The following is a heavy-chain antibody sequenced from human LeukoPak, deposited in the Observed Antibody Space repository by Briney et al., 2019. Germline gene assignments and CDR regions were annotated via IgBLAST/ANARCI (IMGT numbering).Heavy chain of an antibody. V-gene: IGHV3-53*01. Sequence: GGSQRLSCAASGFNVSGKYMRWVRQAPGKGLEWVSVIYRGGDTYYEDSAKGRFTVSRDISKNTLYLQMNSLRAEDTAVYYCASISNWGQGVLVTVSS. CDR2: IYRGGDT. J-gene: IGHJ4*02. CDR3: ASISN. CDR1: GFNVSGKY.